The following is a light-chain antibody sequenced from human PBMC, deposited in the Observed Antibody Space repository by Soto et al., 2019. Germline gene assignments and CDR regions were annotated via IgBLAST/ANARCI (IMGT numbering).Light chain of an antibody. J-gene: IGLJ1*01. Sequence: PSVSGAPGQRVTISCTGSSSNIGAGYDAHWYQQLPGTAPKLLIYGSSNRPSGVPDRFSGSKSGTSASLAITGLQPEDEADYYCQSYDSSLGGNYVFGTGTKLTVL. CDR1: SSNIGAGYD. V-gene: IGLV1-40*01. CDR3: QSYDSSLGGNYV. CDR2: GSS.